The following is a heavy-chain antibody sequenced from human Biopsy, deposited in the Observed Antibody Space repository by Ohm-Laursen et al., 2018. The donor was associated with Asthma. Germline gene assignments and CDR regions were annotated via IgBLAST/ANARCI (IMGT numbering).Heavy chain of an antibody. CDR2: ISYDGSNK. CDR3: ASYEVVTSILPLDV. V-gene: IGHV3-30*03. CDR1: GFTFSRYG. J-gene: IGHJ6*02. Sequence: SLRLSCAASGFTFSRYGMHWVRQAPGKGLEWVAVISYDGSNKYYGDSVQDRFTISRDNSKNTLYLQMNSLRAEDTAVYYCASYEVVTSILPLDVWGQGTTVTVSS. D-gene: IGHD2-21*02.